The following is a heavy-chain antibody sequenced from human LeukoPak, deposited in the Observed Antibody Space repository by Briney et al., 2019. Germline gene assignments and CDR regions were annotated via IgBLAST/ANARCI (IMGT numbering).Heavy chain of an antibody. CDR3: AKKPKMATISGGAFDI. J-gene: IGHJ3*02. Sequence: SETLSLTCTVSGGSISSSSYYWGWIRQPPGKGLEWIGSIYYSGSTYYNPSLKSRVTISVDTSKNQFSLKLSSVTAADTAVYYCAKKPKMATISGGAFDIWGQGTMVTVSS. V-gene: IGHV4-39*07. CDR1: GGSISSSSYY. D-gene: IGHD5-24*01. CDR2: IYYSGST.